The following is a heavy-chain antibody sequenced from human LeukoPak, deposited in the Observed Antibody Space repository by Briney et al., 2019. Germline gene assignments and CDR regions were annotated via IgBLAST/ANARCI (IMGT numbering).Heavy chain of an antibody. D-gene: IGHD5-24*01. CDR3: ALEVARGAYYFDY. CDR1: GYTFTGYY. J-gene: IGHJ4*02. V-gene: IGHV1-2*02. Sequence: ASVKVSCKASGYTFTGYYMHWVRQAPGQGLEWMGWINPNSGGTNYAQKFQGRVTMTRDTSISTAYMELSRLRSDDTAVYYCALEVARGAYYFDYWGQGTLVTVSS. CDR2: INPNSGGT.